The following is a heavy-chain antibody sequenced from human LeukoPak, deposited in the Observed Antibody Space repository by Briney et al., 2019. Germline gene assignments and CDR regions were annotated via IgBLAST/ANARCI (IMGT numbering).Heavy chain of an antibody. D-gene: IGHD3-3*01. V-gene: IGHV4-34*01. CDR2: INHSGST. CDR1: GGSFSGYY. J-gene: IGHJ4*02. CDR3: ARLPDYYDFWSGYPSYFDY. Sequence: SETLSLTCAVYGGSFSGYYWSWIRQPPGKGLEWIGEINHSGSTYYNPSLKSRVTISVDTSKNQFSLKLSSVTAADTAVYYCARLPDYYDFWSGYPSYFDYWGQGTLVTVSS.